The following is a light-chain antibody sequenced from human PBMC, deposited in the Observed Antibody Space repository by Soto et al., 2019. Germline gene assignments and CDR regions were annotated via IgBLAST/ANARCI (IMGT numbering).Light chain of an antibody. Sequence: DIQMTQSPSSLSASVGDRVTITCRASRGINNYLAWYQQKPGNVPKLLIYAASTLQSGVPSRFSGSGSGTDFTLTISSLQPEDVATYYCQKYNSAPRTFGQGTKVEIK. CDR1: RGINNY. CDR2: AAS. V-gene: IGKV1-27*01. CDR3: QKYNSAPRT. J-gene: IGKJ1*01.